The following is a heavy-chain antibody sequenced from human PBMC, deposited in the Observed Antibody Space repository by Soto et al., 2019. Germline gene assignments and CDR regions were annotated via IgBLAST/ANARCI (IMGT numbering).Heavy chain of an antibody. CDR1: GDSISSDGYY. Sequence: SDTLSLTCAVSGDSISSDGYYWSWIRQHPGKGLEWIGHIYHSGTTYYNPALKSRVSISIDTSKNQFSLNVTSVTSADTAVYYCARVTTEFDYWGLGTLVNVSS. D-gene: IGHD3-22*01. CDR2: IYHSGTT. CDR3: ARVTTEFDY. V-gene: IGHV4-31*11. J-gene: IGHJ4*02.